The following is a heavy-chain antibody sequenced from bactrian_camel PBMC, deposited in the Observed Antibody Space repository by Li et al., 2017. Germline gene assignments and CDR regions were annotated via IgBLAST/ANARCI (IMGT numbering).Heavy chain of an antibody. J-gene: IGHJ4*01. V-gene: IGHV3S60*01. D-gene: IGHD4*01. CDR1: RFYNDNC. Sequence: HVQLVESGGGSVQAGNSLRLSCTSSRFYNDNCMAWFRQASGNEREGVAAFCEMGGTTYYTDSVKGRFTIELGSAPNSVDLRMNNVKPKDTGMYYCAAGPDEVWTLGLCLSTISEGDYGQGTQVTVS. CDR2: FCEMGGTT.